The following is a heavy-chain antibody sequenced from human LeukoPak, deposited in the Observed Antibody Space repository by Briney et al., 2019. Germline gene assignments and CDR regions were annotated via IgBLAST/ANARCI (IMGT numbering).Heavy chain of an antibody. CDR2: IYYSGST. J-gene: IGHJ4*02. CDR3: AKHSARNGGNAFFDS. V-gene: IGHV4-59*01. CDR1: GGSISSYY. Sequence: SETLSLTCTVSGGSISSYYWSWIRQPPGKGLEWIGYIYYSGSTNYNPSLKSRVAISVDTSKNQFSLKLSSVTAADTAVYYCAKHSARNGGNAFFDSWGQGAPVTVSS. D-gene: IGHD4-23*01.